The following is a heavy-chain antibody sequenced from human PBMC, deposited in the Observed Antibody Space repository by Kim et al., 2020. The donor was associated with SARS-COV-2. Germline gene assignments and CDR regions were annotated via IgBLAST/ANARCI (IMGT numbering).Heavy chain of an antibody. V-gene: IGHV1-8*01. D-gene: IGHD3-3*01. Sequence: FQGRVTMTRNTSISTAYMELSSLRSEDTAVYYCAREAPFWSGYYLGAFDIWGQGTMVTVSS. CDR3: AREAPFWSGYYLGAFDI. J-gene: IGHJ3*02.